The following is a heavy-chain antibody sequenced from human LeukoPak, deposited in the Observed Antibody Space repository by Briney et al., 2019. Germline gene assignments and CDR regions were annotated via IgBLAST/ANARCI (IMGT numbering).Heavy chain of an antibody. CDR2: IYYSGST. J-gene: IGHJ5*02. CDR3: ARVKFGKMNWFDP. D-gene: IGHD3-10*01. V-gene: IGHV4-39*07. Sequence: PSETLSLTCTVSGGSISNTLYYWGWIRQPPGKDLEYIGNIYYSGSTYYNPSLKSRVTISVDTSKNQFSLKLRSATAADTAVYYCARVKFGKMNWFDPWGQGTLVTVSS. CDR1: GGSISNTLYY.